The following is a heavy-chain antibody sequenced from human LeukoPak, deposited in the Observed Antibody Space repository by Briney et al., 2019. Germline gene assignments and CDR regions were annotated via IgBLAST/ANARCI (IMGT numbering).Heavy chain of an antibody. CDR2: IIPILGIA. J-gene: IGHJ4*02. CDR1: GGTFSSYA. Sequence: GSSVKVSCKASGGTFSSYAISWVRQAPGQGLEWMGRIIPILGIANYAQKFQGRVTITADKSTSTAYMELSSLRSEDTAVYYCARGRRRDSSGFVDYWGQGTLVTVSS. CDR3: ARGRRRDSSGFVDY. V-gene: IGHV1-69*04. D-gene: IGHD6-19*01.